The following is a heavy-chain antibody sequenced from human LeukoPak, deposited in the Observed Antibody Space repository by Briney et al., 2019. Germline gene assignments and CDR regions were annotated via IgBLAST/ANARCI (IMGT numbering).Heavy chain of an antibody. CDR1: GGTFSSYT. D-gene: IGHD3-3*01. V-gene: IGHV1-69*04. Sequence: SVKVSCKASGGTFSSYTISWVRQAPGQGLEWMGRIIPVLGIANYAQKFQGRVTITADKSTSTAYMELSSLRSEDTAVYYCARERYYDFWSGSSGYYMDVWGKGTTVTVSS. CDR3: ARERYYDFWSGSSGYYMDV. J-gene: IGHJ6*03. CDR2: IIPVLGIA.